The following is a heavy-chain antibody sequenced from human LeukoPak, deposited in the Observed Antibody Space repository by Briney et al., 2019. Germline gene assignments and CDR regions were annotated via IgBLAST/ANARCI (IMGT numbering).Heavy chain of an antibody. CDR2: IYHSGST. CDR3: ARSYFGDAFDI. CDR1: GVSISSGGYS. D-gene: IGHD3-9*01. J-gene: IGHJ3*02. V-gene: IGHV4-30-2*01. Sequence: SETLSLTCAVSGVSISSGGYSWSWIRQPPGKGLEWIGYIYHSGSTYYNPSLKSRVTISLDRSKNQFSLKLSSVTAADTAVYYCARSYFGDAFDIWGQGTMVTVSS.